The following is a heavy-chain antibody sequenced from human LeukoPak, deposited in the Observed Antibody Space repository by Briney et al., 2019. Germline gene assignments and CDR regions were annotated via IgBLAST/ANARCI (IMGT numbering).Heavy chain of an antibody. D-gene: IGHD1-14*01. Sequence: SETLSLTCTVSGGSISSSSYYWGWIRQPPGKGLEWIGSIYYSGSTYYNPSLKSRVTISVDTSKNQFSLKLSSVTAADPAVYYCAGMGFDYWGQGTLVTVSS. CDR3: AGMGFDY. V-gene: IGHV4-39*01. CDR1: GGSISSSSYY. CDR2: IYYSGST. J-gene: IGHJ4*02.